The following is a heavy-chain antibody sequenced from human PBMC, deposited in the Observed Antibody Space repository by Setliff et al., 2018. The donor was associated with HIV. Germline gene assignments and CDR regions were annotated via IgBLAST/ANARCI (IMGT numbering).Heavy chain of an antibody. CDR1: GYGFSNYW. Sequence: GESLKISCKGSGYGFSNYWLAWVRQTPGKGLEWMGIIYPGDSDTRYSPSFQGQVTFSADKSINTAYLQWGSLRASDTGIYFCARQTSRYITLSPPDYWGQGTLVTVSS. D-gene: IGHD3-9*01. J-gene: IGHJ4*02. V-gene: IGHV5-51*01. CDR2: IYPGDSDT. CDR3: ARQTSRYITLSPPDY.